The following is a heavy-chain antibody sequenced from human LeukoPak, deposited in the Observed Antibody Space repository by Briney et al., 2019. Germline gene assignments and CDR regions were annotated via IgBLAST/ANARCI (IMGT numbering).Heavy chain of an antibody. J-gene: IGHJ4*01. V-gene: IGHV3-21*01. CDR3: ARVKCCGSYLPIDY. D-gene: IGHD1-26*01. CDR2: ISADSSYI. Sequence: PSETLSLTCTVSGGSISSGGYYWSWIRQAPGKGLEWVSPISADSSYIFHADSVKGRFTISRDNAKNSLYLQMDSLRAEDTAVYYCARVKCCGSYLPIDYWGHGTLVTVSS. CDR1: GGSISSGGYY.